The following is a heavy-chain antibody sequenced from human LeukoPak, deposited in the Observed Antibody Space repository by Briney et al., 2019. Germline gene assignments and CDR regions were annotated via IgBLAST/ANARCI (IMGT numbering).Heavy chain of an antibody. CDR2: IDSDGSRT. V-gene: IGHV3-74*01. J-gene: IGHJ4*02. D-gene: IGHD6-13*01. CDR3: AKVSYSSSWLSEGTEIHHSDY. Sequence: GGSLRLSCATSGFTFPTYWMHWVRQPPGKGLLWVSRIDSDGSRTTYADSVNGRFTISGDNAKNTLYLQMNSLRAEDTAVYYCAKVSYSSSWLSEGTEIHHSDYWGQGTLVTVSS. CDR1: GFTFPTYW.